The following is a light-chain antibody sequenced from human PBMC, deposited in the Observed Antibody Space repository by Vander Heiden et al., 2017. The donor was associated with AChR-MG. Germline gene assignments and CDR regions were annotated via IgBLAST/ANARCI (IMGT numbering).Light chain of an antibody. CDR2: NNN. CDR3: QSFDSSLSGSI. J-gene: IGLJ2*01. CDR1: SSNIGAGYD. Sequence: QSVLTQPPSVSGAPGQRVTISCAGTSSNIGAGYDVHWYQHLPGTAPKLLIHNNNRRPSGVPDRFSGSQSGTSASLAITGLQAEDEADYYCQSFDSSLSGSIFGGGTKLTVL. V-gene: IGLV1-40*01.